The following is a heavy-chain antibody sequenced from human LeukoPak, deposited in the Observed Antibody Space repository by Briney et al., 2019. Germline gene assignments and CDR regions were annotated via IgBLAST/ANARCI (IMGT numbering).Heavy chain of an antibody. CDR2: IYTSGST. D-gene: IGHD6-6*01. J-gene: IGHJ6*03. V-gene: IGHV4-4*09. CDR1: GGSISSYY. CDR3: ARHNWIAAPILYYYYKDV. Sequence: PSETLSLACTVSGGSISSYYWSWIRQPPGKGLEGIGYIYTSGSTNYNPSLKSRVTISVDTSKNQFSLKLSSVTAADTAVYYCARHNWIAAPILYYYYKDVWGKGTTVTVSS.